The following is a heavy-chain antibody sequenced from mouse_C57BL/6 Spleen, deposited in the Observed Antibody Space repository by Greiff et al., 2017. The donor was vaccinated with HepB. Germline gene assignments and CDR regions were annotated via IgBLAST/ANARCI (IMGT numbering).Heavy chain of an antibody. CDR1: GYSITSGYY. CDR2: ISYDGSN. D-gene: IGHD1-1*01. J-gene: IGHJ3*01. CDR3: ARGDGSSGAWFAY. V-gene: IGHV3-6*01. Sequence: EVKLQESGPGLVKPSQSLSLTCSVTGYSITSGYYWNWIRQFPGNKLEWMGYISYDGSNNYNPSLKNRISITRDTSKNQFFLKLNSVTTEDTATYDCARGDGSSGAWFAYWGQGTLVTVSA.